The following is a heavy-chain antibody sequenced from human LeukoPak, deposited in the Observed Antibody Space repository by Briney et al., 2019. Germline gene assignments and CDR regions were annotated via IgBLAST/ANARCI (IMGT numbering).Heavy chain of an antibody. V-gene: IGHV4-39*01. CDR3: ARHASGWYTD. CDR1: GGSISSGDYY. J-gene: IGHJ1*01. Sequence: SGTLSLTCAVSGGSISSGDYYWAWIRQPPGKGQQWIGSIYYSGTTYYNPFLKSRLTISRDTSKNQFSLKLSSVTTADTAVYHCARHASGWYTDWGQGTLVTVSS. D-gene: IGHD6-19*01. CDR2: IYYSGTT.